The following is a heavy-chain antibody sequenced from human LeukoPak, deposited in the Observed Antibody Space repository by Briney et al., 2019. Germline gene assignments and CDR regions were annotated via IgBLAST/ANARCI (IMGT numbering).Heavy chain of an antibody. CDR1: GYSFTSYW. CDR2: IDPSDSYT. D-gene: IGHD6-13*01. J-gene: IGHJ4*02. Sequence: GESLKISCKGSGYSFTSYWISWVRQMPGKGLEWMGRIDPSDSYTNYSPSFQGHVTISADKSISTAYLQWSSLKASDTAMYYCAGGPTIAAAGTPADYWGQGTLVTVSS. V-gene: IGHV5-10-1*01. CDR3: AGGPTIAAAGTPADY.